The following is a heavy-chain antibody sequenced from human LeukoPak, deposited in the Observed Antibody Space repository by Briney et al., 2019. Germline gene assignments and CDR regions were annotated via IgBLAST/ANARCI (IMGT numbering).Heavy chain of an antibody. CDR3: ARDHTVAGIVFDS. Sequence: GGSLRLSCAASGFMFSTYWMTWVRQAPGKGLEWVANINQDGSEKYYVDSVKGRFTISRDNAENSLDLQMNRLRAEDTAVYYCARDHTVAGIVFDSWGQGTLVTVSS. V-gene: IGHV3-7*01. CDR2: INQDGSEK. CDR1: GFMFSTYW. J-gene: IGHJ4*02. D-gene: IGHD6-19*01.